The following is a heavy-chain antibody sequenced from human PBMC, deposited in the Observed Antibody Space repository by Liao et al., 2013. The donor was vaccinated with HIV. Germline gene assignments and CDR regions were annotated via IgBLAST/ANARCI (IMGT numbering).Heavy chain of an antibody. J-gene: IGHJ4*02. Sequence: QVQLQESGPGLVKPSQTLSLTCTVSGGSISSGDYYWSWIRQPAGKGLEWIGRIYTSGSTNYNPSLKSRVTISVDTSKNQFSLKLTSVTAADTAVYYCTREEVDWGQGNPGHRLL. CDR1: GGSISSGDYY. D-gene: IGHD2-15*01. CDR2: IYTSGST. CDR3: TREEVD. V-gene: IGHV4-61*02.